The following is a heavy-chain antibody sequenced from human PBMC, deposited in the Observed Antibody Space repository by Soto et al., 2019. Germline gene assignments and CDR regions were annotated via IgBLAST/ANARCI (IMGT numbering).Heavy chain of an antibody. CDR2: IIPIFGTA. Sequence: SVKVSCKASGGTFSSYAISWVRQAPGQGLEWMGGIIPIFGTANYAQKFQGRVTITADKSTSTAYMELSSLRSEDTAVYYCASPLGGKNYYYYYGMDVWGQGTTVTVSS. CDR3: ASPLGGKNYYYYYGMDV. V-gene: IGHV1-69*06. CDR1: GGTFSSYA. J-gene: IGHJ6*02. D-gene: IGHD3-16*01.